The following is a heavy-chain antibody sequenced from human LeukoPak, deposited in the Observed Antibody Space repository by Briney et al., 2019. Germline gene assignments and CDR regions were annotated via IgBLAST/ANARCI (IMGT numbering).Heavy chain of an antibody. D-gene: IGHD3-10*01. CDR1: GFTFDDYA. Sequence: GGSLRLSCAASGFTFDDYAMHWVRHAPGKGLEWVSGISWNSGSIGYADSVKGRFTISRDNAKNSLYLQMNSLRAEDTALYYCAKDEADYYYGSGSYYNDWGQGTLVTVSS. J-gene: IGHJ4*02. CDR2: ISWNSGSI. CDR3: AKDEADYYYGSGSYYND. V-gene: IGHV3-9*01.